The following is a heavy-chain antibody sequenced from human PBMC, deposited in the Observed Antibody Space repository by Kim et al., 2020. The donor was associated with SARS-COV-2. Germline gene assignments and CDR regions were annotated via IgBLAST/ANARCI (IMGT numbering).Heavy chain of an antibody. V-gene: IGHV4-31*02. CDR3: ASGPPLDY. CDR2: SGGT. J-gene: IGHJ4*02. Sequence: SGGTKYSPSLQGRLSIAADTSKNQFSLKLSSVTAADTAVYYCASGPPLDYWGQGILVTVSS.